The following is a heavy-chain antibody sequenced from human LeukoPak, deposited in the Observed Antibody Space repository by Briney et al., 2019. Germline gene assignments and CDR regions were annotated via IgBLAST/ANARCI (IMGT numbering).Heavy chain of an antibody. V-gene: IGHV4-34*01. CDR3: ARRRGDYYDSSGYPFDY. J-gene: IGHJ4*02. CDR1: GGSFSGYY. D-gene: IGHD3-22*01. CDR2: INHSGTT. Sequence: SETLSLTCAVYGGSFSGYYWRWLRQPPGKGLEWIGEINHSGTTNYNPPLKSRITISVDPSKNQFSLKLSSVTGAGTAVYYCARRRGDYYDSSGYPFDYWGQGTLVTVSS.